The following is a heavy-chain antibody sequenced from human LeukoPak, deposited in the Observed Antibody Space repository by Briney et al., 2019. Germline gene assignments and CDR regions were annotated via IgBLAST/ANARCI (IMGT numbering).Heavy chain of an antibody. V-gene: IGHV3-21*06. Sequence: GGSLRLSCAASGLTFTSYSMNWVRQAPGKGLEWVSSISSGGFFIYYADSVKGRFTISRDNAKNSLFLQMNSLRGEDTAVYYCARDGGVDRLGVAVTDGFDPWGQGTLVSVSS. J-gene: IGHJ5*02. D-gene: IGHD6-19*01. CDR3: ARDGGVDRLGVAVTDGFDP. CDR2: ISSGGFFI. CDR1: GLTFTSYS.